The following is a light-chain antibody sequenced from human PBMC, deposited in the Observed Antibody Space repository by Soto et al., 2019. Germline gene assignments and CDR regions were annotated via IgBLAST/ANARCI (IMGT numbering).Light chain of an antibody. CDR1: QDMINC. J-gene: IGKJ1*01. CDR3: QQYSSHST. Sequence: DIQMTQSPSSLSASVGDRVTITCQASQDMINCLNWYQQKPGKAPKLLIYQASSLENGVPSRFSGSGSGTEFSLTISSLQPDDFATYYCQQYSSHSTFGQGTKVDIK. CDR2: QAS. V-gene: IGKV1-5*03.